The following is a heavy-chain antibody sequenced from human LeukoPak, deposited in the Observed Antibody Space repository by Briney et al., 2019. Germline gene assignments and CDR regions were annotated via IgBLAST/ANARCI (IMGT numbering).Heavy chain of an antibody. J-gene: IGHJ3*02. CDR1: GFTFRRYW. CDR3: ARDPYYDSSGYYAFDI. V-gene: IGHV3-7*01. D-gene: IGHD3-22*01. CDR2: INQNGSEK. Sequence: QPGGSLRVSCAASGFTFRRYWMSWVRQAPGKGLEWVANINQNGSEKYYVDSVKGRFTISRDNAKNSLYLQMNSLRAEDTAVYSCARDPYYDSSGYYAFDIWGQGTMVTVSP.